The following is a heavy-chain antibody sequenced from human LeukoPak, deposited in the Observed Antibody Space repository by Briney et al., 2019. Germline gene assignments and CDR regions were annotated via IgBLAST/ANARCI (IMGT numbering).Heavy chain of an antibody. V-gene: IGHV3-21*01. CDR1: GFTFSSYT. CDR2: ITSSSSFI. Sequence: PGGSLRLSCAASGFTFSSYTMNWVRQAPGKGLEWVSSITSSSSFIYYADSVKVRFTISRDNAKNSLYLQMNSLRAEDTAVYYCARHVVGVGFDYWGQGTLVTVSS. CDR3: ARHVVGVGFDY. J-gene: IGHJ4*02. D-gene: IGHD3-22*01.